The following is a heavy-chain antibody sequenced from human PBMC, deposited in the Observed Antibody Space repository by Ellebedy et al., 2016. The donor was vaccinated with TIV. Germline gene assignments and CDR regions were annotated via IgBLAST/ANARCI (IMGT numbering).Heavy chain of an antibody. V-gene: IGHV3-21*01. CDR2: ISSSSTNK. J-gene: IGHJ4*02. Sequence: GESLKISXGASGFIFRDYYMAWVRQAPGKGLEWVSSISSSSTNKYYAESLRGRFAISRDNAKKSLYLRMNSLRAEDTAVYVCARAVHHGGDIYDYWGQGTPVTVSS. CDR1: GFIFRDYY. CDR3: ARAVHHGGDIYDY. D-gene: IGHD2-21*02.